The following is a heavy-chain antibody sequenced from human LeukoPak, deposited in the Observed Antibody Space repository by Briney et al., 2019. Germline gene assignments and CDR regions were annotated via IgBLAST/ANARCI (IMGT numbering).Heavy chain of an antibody. Sequence: PGGSLILSCAAAGFIFTSAWMRWVRQAPGKWLEWVSTIKNDVSNKYYVDSVKGRFTPPRDNAKTSVYLKMNSLRVEDKAVYYCVNLGYSDGGQGTLVTASS. CDR2: IKNDVSNK. CDR1: GFIFTSAW. V-gene: IGHV3-7*01. CDR3: VNLGYSD. J-gene: IGHJ4*02. D-gene: IGHD5-12*01.